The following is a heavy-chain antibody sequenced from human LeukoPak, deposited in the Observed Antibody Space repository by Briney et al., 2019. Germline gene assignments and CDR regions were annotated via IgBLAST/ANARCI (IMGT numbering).Heavy chain of an antibody. CDR2: IYTSGGT. CDR3: AREEYSSGLHAY. CDR1: GGSISSGSYY. J-gene: IGHJ4*02. Sequence: PSETLSLTCTVSGGSISSGSYYWSWIRQPAGKGLEWIGRIYTSGGTNYNPSLKSRVTILVDTSKNQFSLKLSSVTAADTAVYYCAREEYSSGLHAYWGQGTLVTVSS. D-gene: IGHD6-19*01. V-gene: IGHV4-61*02.